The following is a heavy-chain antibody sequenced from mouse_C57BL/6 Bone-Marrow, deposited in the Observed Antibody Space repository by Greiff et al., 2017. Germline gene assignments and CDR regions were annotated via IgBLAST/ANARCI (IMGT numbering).Heavy chain of an antibody. CDR2: ILPGSGST. J-gene: IGHJ1*03. Sequence: VQLQQSGAELMKPGASVKLSCKATGYTFTGYWIEWVKQRPGHGLEWIGEILPGSGSTNYNEKFKGKATFTADTSSNTAYMQLSSLTTEDSAIYYCARGGAIYYYGSSSYWYFDVWGTGTTVTVSS. CDR1: GYTFTGYW. V-gene: IGHV1-9*01. CDR3: ARGGAIYYYGSSSYWYFDV. D-gene: IGHD1-1*01.